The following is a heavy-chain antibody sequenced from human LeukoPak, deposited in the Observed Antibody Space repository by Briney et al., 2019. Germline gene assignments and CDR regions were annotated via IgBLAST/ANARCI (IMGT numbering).Heavy chain of an antibody. J-gene: IGHJ3*02. D-gene: IGHD1-26*01. CDR1: GFTFGNYA. Sequence: GGSLRLSCAASGFTFGNYAMYWVRQAPGKGLEWVSGISGSGGGTYYADSAKGRFTISRDNSKNTLYMQMNSLRGDDTAVYYCARAGEGLLAYSFDIWGQGTMVTVSS. V-gene: IGHV3-23*01. CDR2: ISGSGGGT. CDR3: ARAGEGLLAYSFDI.